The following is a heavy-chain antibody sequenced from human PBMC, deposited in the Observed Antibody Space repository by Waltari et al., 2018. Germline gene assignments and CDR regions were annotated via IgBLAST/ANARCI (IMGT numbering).Heavy chain of an antibody. CDR3: ARCGASTYYDFWSGYFYYGMDV. D-gene: IGHD3-3*01. CDR1: GYTFTSYA. V-gene: IGHV1-3*01. J-gene: IGHJ6*02. CDR2: INAGNGNT. Sequence: QVQLVQSGAEVKKPGASVKVSCKASGYTFTSYAMHWVRQAPGQRLEWMGWINAGNGNTKYSQKCKGRVTITRDTSASTAYMELGSLRSEDTAVYYCARCGASTYYDFWSGYFYYGMDVWGQGTTVTVSS.